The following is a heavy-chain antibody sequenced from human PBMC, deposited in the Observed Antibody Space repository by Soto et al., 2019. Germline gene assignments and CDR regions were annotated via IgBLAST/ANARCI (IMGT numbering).Heavy chain of an antibody. CDR3: ARDPIVGATANPPYYYYYGMDV. Sequence: QVQLVQSGAEVKKPGSSVKVSCKASGGTFSSYAISWVRQAPGQGLEWMGGMIPIFGTANYAQKVQGRVTITADESTSTAYMELSSLRSEDTAVYYCARDPIVGATANPPYYYYYGMDVWGQGTTVTVSS. J-gene: IGHJ6*02. V-gene: IGHV1-69*01. CDR2: MIPIFGTA. CDR1: GGTFSSYA. D-gene: IGHD1-26*01.